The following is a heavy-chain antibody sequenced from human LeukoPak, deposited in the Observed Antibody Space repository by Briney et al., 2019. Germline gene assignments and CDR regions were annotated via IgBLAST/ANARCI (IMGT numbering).Heavy chain of an antibody. CDR3: ASSILTGYFRYFDL. Sequence: PSETLSLTCTVSGYSISSGYYWGWIRQPPGKGLEWIGSIYHSGSTYYNPSLKSRVTISVDTSKNQFSLKLSSVTAADTAVYYCASSILTGYFRYFDLWGRGTLVTVSS. V-gene: IGHV4-38-2*02. D-gene: IGHD3-9*01. CDR1: GYSISSGYY. CDR2: IYHSGST. J-gene: IGHJ2*01.